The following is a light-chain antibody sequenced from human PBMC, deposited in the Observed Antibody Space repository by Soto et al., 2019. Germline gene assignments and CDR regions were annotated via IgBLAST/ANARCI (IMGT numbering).Light chain of an antibody. Sequence: EIVLTQSPATLSLSPVARVTLSCRASQSVSRYLAWYQQKPGQAPRLLIYDASNRATGFPARFSGSGSGTDFTLTISSLEPEDFAVYYCQQRSDWPITFGQGTRLEIK. V-gene: IGKV3-11*01. CDR3: QQRSDWPIT. J-gene: IGKJ5*01. CDR2: DAS. CDR1: QSVSRY.